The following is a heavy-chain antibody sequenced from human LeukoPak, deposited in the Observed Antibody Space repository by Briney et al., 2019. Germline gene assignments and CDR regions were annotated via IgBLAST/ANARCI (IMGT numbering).Heavy chain of an antibody. V-gene: IGHV1-69*04. D-gene: IGHD3-22*01. CDR1: GGTFNNYA. CDR3: ARDPGYYDSSGYYHYYFDY. CDR2: IIPILGIA. J-gene: IGHJ4*02. Sequence: ASVKVSCKASGGTFNNYAISWVRQAPGQGLEWMGRIIPILGIANYAQKFQGRVTITADKSTSTAYMELSSLRSEDTAVYYCARDPGYYDSSGYYHYYFDYWGQGTLVTVSS.